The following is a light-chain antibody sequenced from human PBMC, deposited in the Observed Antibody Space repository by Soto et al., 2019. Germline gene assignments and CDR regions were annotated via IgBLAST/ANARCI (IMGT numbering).Light chain of an antibody. CDR2: EVS. CDR3: SSFTTSSAYVI. V-gene: IGLV2-14*01. J-gene: IGLJ2*01. Sequence: QSALTQPASVSGSPGQSITISCTGTSSDIGGYKYVSWYQQHPGRAPKLMIYEVSNRPSGVSNRFSASKSGNTASLTISGLQADDEADYHCSSFTTSSAYVIFGGGTKLTVL. CDR1: SSDIGGYKY.